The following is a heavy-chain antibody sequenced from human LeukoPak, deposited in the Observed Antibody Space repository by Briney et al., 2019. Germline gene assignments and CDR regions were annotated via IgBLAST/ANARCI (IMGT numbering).Heavy chain of an antibody. CDR1: GYTFTSYD. Sequence: GASVKVSCKASGYTFTSYDINWVRQATGQGLEWMGWMNPNSGNTGYAQEFQGRVTMTRNTSISTAYMELSSLRSEDTAVYYCARGRSVRGRPLTGYYNLDYWGQGTLVTVSS. CDR2: MNPNSGNT. CDR3: ARGRSVRGRPLTGYYNLDY. D-gene: IGHD3-9*01. V-gene: IGHV1-8*01. J-gene: IGHJ4*02.